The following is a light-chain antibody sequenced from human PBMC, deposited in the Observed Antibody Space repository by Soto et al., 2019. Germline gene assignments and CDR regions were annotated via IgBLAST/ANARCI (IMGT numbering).Light chain of an antibody. CDR3: SSYTTSNTPLYV. CDR2: EVS. Sequence: QSALTQPASVSGSPGQSITISCTGTSSDTAGYNYVSWYQQHPGKAPKLMIYEVSNRPSGVSNRFSGSQSGNTASLTISGLQAEDEANYYCSSYTTSNTPLYVFGTGTKPPS. J-gene: IGLJ1*01. V-gene: IGLV2-14*01. CDR1: SSDTAGYNY.